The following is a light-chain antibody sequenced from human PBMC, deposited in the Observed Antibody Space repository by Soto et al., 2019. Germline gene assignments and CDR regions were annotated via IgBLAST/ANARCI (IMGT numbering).Light chain of an antibody. CDR3: QQSYSTPWT. CDR1: QTITNY. V-gene: IGKV1-39*01. J-gene: IGKJ1*01. Sequence: DLPMTQSPSSLSASVGDRVTITCRASQTITNYLNWYQQKPGKAPNLLIYAASSLQSGVPSRFSGSGSGTDFTLTISSLQPADFATYYCQQSYSTPWTFGQGNKVDIK. CDR2: AAS.